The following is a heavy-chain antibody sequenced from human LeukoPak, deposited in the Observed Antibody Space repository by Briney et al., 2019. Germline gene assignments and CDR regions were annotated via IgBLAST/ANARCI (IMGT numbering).Heavy chain of an antibody. V-gene: IGHV4-4*07. CDR2: IYTSGIT. CDR1: GXSISRYY. Sequence: PSETLSLTCTVSGXSISRYYWSWIRQPAGKGLEWIGRIYTSGITNYNPSLKSRVSMSVDTSKNQFSLNLRSVTAEDTAVYYCARDTDSYGPDFDYWGQGTLVTVSS. J-gene: IGHJ4*02. CDR3: ARDTDSYGPDFDY. D-gene: IGHD5-18*01.